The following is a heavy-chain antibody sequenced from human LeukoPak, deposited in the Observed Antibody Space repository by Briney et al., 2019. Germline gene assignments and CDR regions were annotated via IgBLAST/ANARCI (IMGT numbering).Heavy chain of an antibody. CDR3: ARQSSGWSYFDC. V-gene: IGHV3-48*04. CDR1: GFTFSSTW. J-gene: IGHJ4*02. D-gene: IGHD6-19*01. CDR2: ISPSDSTI. Sequence: PGGSLRLSCAASGFTFSSTWMNWVRQTPGKGLEWVSYISPSDSTIYSADSVKGRFIISRDNAKNSLYLQMNSLRAEDTAVYSCARQSSGWSYFDCWGQGILVTVSS.